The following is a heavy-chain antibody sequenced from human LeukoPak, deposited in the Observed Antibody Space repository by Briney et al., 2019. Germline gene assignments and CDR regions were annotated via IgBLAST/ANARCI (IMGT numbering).Heavy chain of an antibody. D-gene: IGHD3-10*01. V-gene: IGHV3-23*01. J-gene: IGHJ4*02. CDR1: GFTFSLCA. CDR2: ISGSGGST. CDR3: AKADGSYKTLIDY. Sequence: GGSLRLSCAASGFTFSLCAMNWVRQAAGKGLEWVSGISGSGGSTYYADSVKGRSTISRDSSKNTVYLQMNSLRAEDTAIYYCAKADGSYKTLIDYWGQGTLVTVSS.